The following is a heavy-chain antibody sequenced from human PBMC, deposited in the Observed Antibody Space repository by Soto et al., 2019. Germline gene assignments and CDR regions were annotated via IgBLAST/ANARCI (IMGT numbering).Heavy chain of an antibody. J-gene: IGHJ5*02. CDR3: ASVRGDIAARFYWFDP. CDR1: GGTFSSYA. V-gene: IGHV1-69*01. Sequence: QVQLVQSGAEVKKPGSSVKVSCKASGGTFSSYAISWVRQAPGQGLEWMGGTIPIFGTANYAQKFQGRVTSSADEYTNTAYMELSRLRSEDTAVYYGASVRGDIAARFYWFDPWGQGTLVTVSS. CDR2: TIPIFGTA. D-gene: IGHD6-6*01.